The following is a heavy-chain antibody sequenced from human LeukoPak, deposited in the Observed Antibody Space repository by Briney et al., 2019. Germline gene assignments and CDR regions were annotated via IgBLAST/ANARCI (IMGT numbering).Heavy chain of an antibody. CDR1: GYPFKTYG. D-gene: IGHD3-22*01. V-gene: IGHV1-18*01. CDR2: ISAYNGNT. Sequence: AASVKVSCKASGYPFKTYGISWVRQAPGQGLEWMGWISAYNGNTNYAQNLQGRVTMTTDTSTSTAYMELRSLRSDDTAVYYCARPYYYDGYFDYWGQGTLVTVSS. CDR3: ARPYYYDGYFDY. J-gene: IGHJ4*02.